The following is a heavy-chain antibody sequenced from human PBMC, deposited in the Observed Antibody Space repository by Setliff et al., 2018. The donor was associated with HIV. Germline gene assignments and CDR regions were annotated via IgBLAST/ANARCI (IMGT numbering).Heavy chain of an antibody. CDR3: ARDPFNYDFWSGDTTPKWGYFDY. V-gene: IGHV3-30*04. Sequence: QPGGSLRLSCAASGFTFSSNAMHWVRQAPGKGLEWVAVISYDGSDKYYANSVKGRFSISRDNSKNTLYLQMNSLRAEDTAMYYCARDPFNYDFWSGDTTPKWGYFDYWGQGTLVTVSS. D-gene: IGHD3-3*01. CDR1: GFTFSSNA. J-gene: IGHJ4*02. CDR2: ISYDGSDK.